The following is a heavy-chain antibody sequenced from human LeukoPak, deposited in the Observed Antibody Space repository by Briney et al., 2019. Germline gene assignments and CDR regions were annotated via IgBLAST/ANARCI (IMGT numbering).Heavy chain of an antibody. Sequence: PSETLSLTCTVSGDSISSYFWNWIRQPPGKGLEWIGYVSYSGSTNYNPLFKSRVTISVDTSRTQFSLKLNSVTAADTALYYCARRRAEGGSNGHYNWFDPWGQGTLVTVSS. CDR3: ARRRAEGGSNGHYNWFDP. CDR2: VSYSGST. J-gene: IGHJ5*02. D-gene: IGHD6-13*01. CDR1: GDSISSYF. V-gene: IGHV4-59*08.